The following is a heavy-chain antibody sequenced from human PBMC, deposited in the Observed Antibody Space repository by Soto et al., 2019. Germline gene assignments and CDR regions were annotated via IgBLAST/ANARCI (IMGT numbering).Heavy chain of an antibody. D-gene: IGHD3-10*01. J-gene: IGHJ6*02. Sequence: EVQLVESGGGLVQPGGSLRLSCTASGFTVSDNYMSWVRQAAGKGLEWVSVIYSGGSTYYADSVEGRFTISRDNSKNMLYLQMNSLRAEDTAVYYCARALVRGLMDVWGQGTTVTLSS. V-gene: IGHV3-66*01. CDR2: IYSGGST. CDR1: GFTVSDNY. CDR3: ARALVRGLMDV.